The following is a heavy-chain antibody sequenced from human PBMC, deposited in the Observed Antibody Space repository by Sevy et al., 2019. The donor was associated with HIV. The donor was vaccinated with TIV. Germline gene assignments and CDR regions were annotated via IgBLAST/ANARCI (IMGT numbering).Heavy chain of an antibody. CDR3: ARDDGPDYYYFDMDV. V-gene: IGHV3-30-3*01. Sequence: GGYLRLSCAASGFTFSSYAMHWVRQAPGKGLEWVAVISYDGSNKYYADSVKGRFTISRDNSKNTLYLQMDGLRAEDPALYYCARDDGPDYYYFDMDVWGQGTTVTVSS. CDR2: ISYDGSNK. J-gene: IGHJ6*02. CDR1: GFTFSSYA.